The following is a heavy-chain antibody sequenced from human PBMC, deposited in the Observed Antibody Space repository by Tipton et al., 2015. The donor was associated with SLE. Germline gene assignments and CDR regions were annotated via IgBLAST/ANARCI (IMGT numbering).Heavy chain of an antibody. CDR2: INHSGTT. D-gene: IGHD3-3*01. J-gene: IGHJ3*02. CDR1: GGSFSGYF. V-gene: IGHV4-34*01. CDR3: ARGGSKHYDFWGRQMGPHAFDI. Sequence: TLSLTCAVYGGSFSGYFWSWIRQLPDKGLEWIGEINHSGTTNCNPSLKSRVTISVDTSKNQFSLKLSSVTAADTAVYYCARGGSKHYDFWGRQMGPHAFDIWGQETKVTASS.